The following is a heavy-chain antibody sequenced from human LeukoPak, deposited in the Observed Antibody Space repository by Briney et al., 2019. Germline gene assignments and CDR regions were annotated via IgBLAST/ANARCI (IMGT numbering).Heavy chain of an antibody. CDR3: AKGEGYCNSYRCVFDY. CDR2: ITGNSASI. J-gene: IGHJ4*02. CDR1: GFTFDDYA. Sequence: AGGSLRLSCAASGFTFDDYAIHWVRQAPGKGLEWVSGITGNSASIAYADSVKGRFTISRDSAKNSLYLQMNNLRAEDMALYYCAKGEGYCNSYRCVFDYWGQGTLVTVSS. V-gene: IGHV3-9*03. D-gene: IGHD2/OR15-2a*01.